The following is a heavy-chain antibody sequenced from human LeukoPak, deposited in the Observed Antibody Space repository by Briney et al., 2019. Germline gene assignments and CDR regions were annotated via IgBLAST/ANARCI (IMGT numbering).Heavy chain of an antibody. CDR2: INHSGST. D-gene: IGHD4-17*01. V-gene: IGHV4-34*01. CDR3: ARDGDFNPTVPFDI. J-gene: IGHJ3*02. Sequence: PSETLSLTCAVYGGSFSGYYWSWIRQPPGKGLEWIGEINHSGSTNYNPSLKSRVTISVGTSKNQFSLKLSSVTAADTAVYYCARDGDFNPTVPFDIWGQGTMVTVSS. CDR1: GGSFSGYY.